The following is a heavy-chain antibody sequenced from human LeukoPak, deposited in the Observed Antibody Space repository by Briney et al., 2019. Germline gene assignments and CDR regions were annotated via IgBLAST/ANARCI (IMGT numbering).Heavy chain of an antibody. Sequence: ASVKVSCKASGYTFTDYYIHWVRQAPGQGLEWMGRINPKNGGTNYAQKFQGRVTMTRDTSISTAYMELNRLRSDDTAVFYCARGSGGYYDSSDESFDPWGQGTLVTVSS. D-gene: IGHD3-22*01. CDR3: ARGSGGYYDSSDESFDP. CDR1: GYTFTDYY. CDR2: INPKNGGT. J-gene: IGHJ5*02. V-gene: IGHV1-2*06.